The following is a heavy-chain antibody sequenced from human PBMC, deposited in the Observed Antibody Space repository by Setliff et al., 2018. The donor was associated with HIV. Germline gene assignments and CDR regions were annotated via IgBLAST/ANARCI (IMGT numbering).Heavy chain of an antibody. CDR3: ARFLGSSPYYYYGMDV. D-gene: IGHD6-6*01. CDR1: GGSMSSYC. V-gene: IGHV4-4*07. CDR2: IYSTGTT. Sequence: SGGSMSSYCWTWIRQSAGKGLEWIGHIYSTGTTNYNSSLESRLTMSIDTSKNQFSLKLSSVTAADTAVYYCARFLGSSPYYYYGMDVWGQGTTVTVSS. J-gene: IGHJ6*02.